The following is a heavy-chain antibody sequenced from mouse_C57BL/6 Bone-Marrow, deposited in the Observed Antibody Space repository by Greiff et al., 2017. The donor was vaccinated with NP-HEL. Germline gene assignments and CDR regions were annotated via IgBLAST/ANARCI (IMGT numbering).Heavy chain of an antibody. CDR2: IYPGSGNT. V-gene: IGHV1-76*01. J-gene: IGHJ1*03. D-gene: IGHD1-1*01. CDR3: ARLRYYGSSWYFDV. CDR1: GYTFTDYY. Sequence: VKLMESGAELVRPGASVKLSCKASGYTFTDYYINWVKQRPGQGLEWIARIYPGSGNTYYNEKFKGKATLTAEKSSSTAYMQLSSLTSEDSAVYFCARLRYYGSSWYFDVWGTGTTVTVSS.